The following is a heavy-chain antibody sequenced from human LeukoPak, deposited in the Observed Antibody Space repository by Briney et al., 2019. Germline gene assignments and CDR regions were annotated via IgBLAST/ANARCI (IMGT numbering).Heavy chain of an antibody. J-gene: IGHJ5*02. CDR1: GYTFTSYD. CDR2: MNPNSGNT. CDR3: ARGRLVYYYDSSGYDFRFDP. V-gene: IGHV1-8*03. D-gene: IGHD3-22*01. Sequence: ASVKVSCKASGYTFTSYDINWVRQATGQGLEWMGWMNPNSGNTGYAQKFQGRVTITRNTSISTAYMELSSLRSEDTAVYHCARGRLVYYYDSSGYDFRFDPWGQGTLVTVSS.